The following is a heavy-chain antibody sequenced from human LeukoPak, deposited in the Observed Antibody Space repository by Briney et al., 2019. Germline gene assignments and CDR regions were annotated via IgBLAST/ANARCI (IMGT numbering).Heavy chain of an antibody. CDR1: GGSISSYY. CDR3: ARSPRGATSRYYYYYYMDV. Sequence: SETLSLTCTVSGGSISSYYWSWIRQPAGKGLEWIGRIYTSGSTNYNPSLKSRVTMSVDTSKNQFSLKLSSVTAADTAVYYCARSPRGATSRYYYYYYMDVRDKGTTVTVSS. V-gene: IGHV4-4*07. D-gene: IGHD5-24*01. J-gene: IGHJ6*03. CDR2: IYTSGST.